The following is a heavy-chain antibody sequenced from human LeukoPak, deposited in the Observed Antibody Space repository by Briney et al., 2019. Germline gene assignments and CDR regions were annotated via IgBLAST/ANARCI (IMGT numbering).Heavy chain of an antibody. V-gene: IGHV4-4*07. Sequence: PSETLSLTCTGSGGSISSYYWSWIRQPAGKGVEWIGRIYTSGSTNYNPSLKSRVTMSVDTSKNQFSLKLSSVTAADTAVYYCARDTYSSGPIDYWGQGTLVTVSS. J-gene: IGHJ4*02. CDR3: ARDTYSSGPIDY. CDR2: IYTSGST. CDR1: GGSISSYY. D-gene: IGHD6-19*01.